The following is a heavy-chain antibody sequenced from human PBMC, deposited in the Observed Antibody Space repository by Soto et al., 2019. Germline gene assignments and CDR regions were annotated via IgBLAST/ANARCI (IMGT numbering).Heavy chain of an antibody. CDR2: IYYSGST. CDR3: ARTGGSGSYADY. V-gene: IGHV4-39*01. Sequence: SETMSLSCTVSGGSIISSSYYWSRIRQHPGKGLEWIGSIYYSGSTYYNQSLKSRVTISVDTSKNQFSLRLSSVTAAVTVVYYCARTGGSGSYADYWGQGTLVTVSS. CDR1: GGSIISSSYY. D-gene: IGHD3-10*01. J-gene: IGHJ4*02.